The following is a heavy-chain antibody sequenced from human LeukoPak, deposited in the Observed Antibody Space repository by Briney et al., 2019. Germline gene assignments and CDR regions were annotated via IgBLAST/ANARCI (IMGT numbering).Heavy chain of an antibody. V-gene: IGHV3-49*04. D-gene: IGHD2-2*01. CDR2: IRSKAYGGTT. CDR1: GFTFGDYV. CDR3: NRACSSTSCYGEPRFDY. J-gene: IGHJ4*02. Sequence: GGSLRLSCTASGFTFGDYVMTWVRQAPGKGLEWVGFIRSKAYGGTTEYAASVKGRFTISRDDSKSIAYLQMNSLKTEDTALYYCNRACSSTSCYGEPRFDYWGQGTLVTVSS.